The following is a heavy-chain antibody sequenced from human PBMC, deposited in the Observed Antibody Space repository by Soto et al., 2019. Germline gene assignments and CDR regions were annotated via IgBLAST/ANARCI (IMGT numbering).Heavy chain of an antibody. V-gene: IGHV4-34*01. CDR2: INHSGST. CDR1: GGSFSGYY. Sequence: SETLSLTCAVYGGSFSGYYWSWIRQPPWKGLEWIGEINHSGSTNYNPSLKSRVTISVDTSKNQFSLKLSSVTAADTAVYYCARGRDGYNYGYNWFDPWGQGTLVTVSS. D-gene: IGHD5-12*01. J-gene: IGHJ5*02. CDR3: ARGRDGYNYGYNWFDP.